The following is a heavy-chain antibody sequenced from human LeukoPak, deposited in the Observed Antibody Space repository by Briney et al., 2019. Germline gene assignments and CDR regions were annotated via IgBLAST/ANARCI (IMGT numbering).Heavy chain of an antibody. CDR3: AREGSSSWFDY. D-gene: IGHD6-13*01. Sequence: GGSLRLSCAASGFTFSSYWMSWLRQAPGKGREWVANIKQNGSEKYYVDSVRGRFTISRDNAKNSLYLQMNSLRAEDTAVYYCAREGSSSWFDYWGQGTLVTVSS. CDR1: GFTFSSYW. J-gene: IGHJ4*02. V-gene: IGHV3-7*01. CDR2: IKQNGSEK.